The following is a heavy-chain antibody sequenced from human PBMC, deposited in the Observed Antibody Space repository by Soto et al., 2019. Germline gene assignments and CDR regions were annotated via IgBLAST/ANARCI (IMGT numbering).Heavy chain of an antibody. CDR3: ASRHSSPYLDY. CDR2: SYYSCST. J-gene: IGHJ4*02. Sequence: QVQLQESGPGLVKPSQTLSLTCTVSGGSISSGDYYWSWIRQPPGKGLEWIGSSYYSCSTYYNPSLKSRVTISVDTSKNQFSLKLNSVTAADTAVYYCASRHSSPYLDYWGQGTLVTGCS. V-gene: IGHV4-30-4*01. CDR1: GGSISSGDYY. D-gene: IGHD6-13*01.